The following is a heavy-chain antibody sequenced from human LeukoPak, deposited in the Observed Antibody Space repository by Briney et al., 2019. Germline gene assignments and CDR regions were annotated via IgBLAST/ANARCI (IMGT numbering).Heavy chain of an antibody. CDR2: ISSSSSYI. CDR3: ARVAYCSGGSCYSFDY. J-gene: IGHJ4*02. Sequence: PGGSLRLSCAASGFTFSSYSMNWVRQAPGKGLEWVSSISSSSSYIYYADSVKGRFTISRDNAKNSLYLQMNSLRAEDTAVYYCARVAYCSGGSCYSFDYWGQGTLVTVSS. CDR1: GFTFSSYS. V-gene: IGHV3-21*01. D-gene: IGHD2-15*01.